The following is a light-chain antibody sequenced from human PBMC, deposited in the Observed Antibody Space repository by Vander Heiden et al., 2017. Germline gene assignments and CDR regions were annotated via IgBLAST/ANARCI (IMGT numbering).Light chain of an antibody. CDR1: SSAVLTYNL. V-gene: IGLV2-23*03. CDR2: EGK. CDR3: CSHAGSSKFEVV. Sequence: QSALPQPASVSWSPGQSITISCTRTSSAVLTYNLFSWDRQDPGKATKLIMYEGKKRPSGSSNRFSGSKSGNTASLTISGLQAGDEADYYCCSHAGSSKFEVVFGGGTKLTVL. J-gene: IGLJ2*01.